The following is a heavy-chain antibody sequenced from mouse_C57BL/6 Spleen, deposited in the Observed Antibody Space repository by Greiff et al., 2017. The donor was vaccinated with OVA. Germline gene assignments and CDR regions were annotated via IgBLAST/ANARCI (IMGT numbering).Heavy chain of an antibody. D-gene: IGHD1-1*01. CDR3: AWYYGSSYRDYFDY. CDR1: GYAFSSSW. CDR2: IYPGDGDT. Sequence: QVQLQQSGPELVKPGASVKISCKASGYAFSSSWMNWVKQRPGKGLEWIGRIYPGDGDTNYNGKFKGKATLTADKSSSTDYMQLSSLTSEDSAVDFCAWYYGSSYRDYFDYWGQGTTLTVSS. V-gene: IGHV1-82*01. J-gene: IGHJ2*01.